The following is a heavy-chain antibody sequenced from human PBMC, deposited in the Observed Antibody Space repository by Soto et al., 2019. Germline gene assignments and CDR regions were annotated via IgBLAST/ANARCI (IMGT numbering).Heavy chain of an antibody. D-gene: IGHD1-26*01. CDR1: GFNFMNYG. J-gene: IGHJ4*02. CDR3: AKDEPSGSYFVY. V-gene: IGHV3-30*18. Sequence: GGSRRLSYSASGFNFMNYGVHWVGQAPGKGLEWVAVISYDGSNKYYADSVKGRFTISRDNSKNTLYLQMNSLRAEDTAVYYCAKDEPSGSYFVYWGQGNLVTVSS. CDR2: ISYDGSNK.